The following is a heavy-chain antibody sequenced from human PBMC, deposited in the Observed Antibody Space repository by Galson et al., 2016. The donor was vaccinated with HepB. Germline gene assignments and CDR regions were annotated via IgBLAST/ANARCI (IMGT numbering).Heavy chain of an antibody. Sequence: CAISGDSVSSNSAAWNWIRQSPSRGLEWLGRTYYRSKWHNEYAVSVKSRITINPDTSKNQFSLQLNSVTPEDTAVYYCARDLREALAGTGYYYYGLDVWGQGTTVTVSS. CDR1: GDSVSSNSAA. CDR3: ARDLREALAGTGYYYYGLDV. J-gene: IGHJ6*02. V-gene: IGHV6-1*01. CDR2: TYYRSKWHN. D-gene: IGHD6-19*01.